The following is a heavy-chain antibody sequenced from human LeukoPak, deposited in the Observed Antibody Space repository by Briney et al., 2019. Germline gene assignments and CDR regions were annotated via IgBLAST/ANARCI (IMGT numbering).Heavy chain of an antibody. V-gene: IGHV3-23*01. J-gene: IGHJ4*02. D-gene: IGHD6-13*01. CDR3: AKVGYSSSAWIDY. Sequence: GGSLRLSCAASGFTFSSYAMSSVRQAPGKGLEWVSAISGSGGSTYYADSVKGRFTISRDNSKNTLYLQMNSLRAEDTAVYYCAKVGYSSSAWIDYWGQGTLVTVSS. CDR2: ISGSGGST. CDR1: GFTFSSYA.